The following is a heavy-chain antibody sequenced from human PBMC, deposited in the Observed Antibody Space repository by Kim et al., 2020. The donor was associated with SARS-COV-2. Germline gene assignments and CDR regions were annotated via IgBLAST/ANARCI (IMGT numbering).Heavy chain of an antibody. CDR2: GQT. V-gene: IGHV1-18*01. J-gene: IGHJ4*02. Sequence: GQTYYAQKLQGRVNVTTDTSTNTAYMELRSLRPDDTAVYYCAKDYGYNIDYWGQGTLVTVSS. CDR3: AKDYGYNIDY. D-gene: IGHD5-12*01.